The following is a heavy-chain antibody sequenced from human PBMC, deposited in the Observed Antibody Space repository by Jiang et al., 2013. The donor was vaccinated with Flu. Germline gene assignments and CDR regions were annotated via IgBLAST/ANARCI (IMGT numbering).Heavy chain of an antibody. CDR3: ARGGRYYGY. V-gene: IGHV4-59*01. J-gene: IGHJ4*02. CDR1: GGSISTYY. Sequence: GPGLVKPSETLSLTCTVSGGSISTYYWSWIRQPPGKGLEWIGSIYYSGNTNYNPSLKSRVTISVDTSKNQFSLTLSSVTAADTAVYYCARGGRYYGYWGQGTLVTVSS. D-gene: IGHD3-22*01. CDR2: IYYSGNT.